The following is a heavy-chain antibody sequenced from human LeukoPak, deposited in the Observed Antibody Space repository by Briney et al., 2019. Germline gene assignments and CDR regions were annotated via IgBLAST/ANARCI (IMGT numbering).Heavy chain of an antibody. J-gene: IGHJ6*02. CDR1: GFTFSSYA. Sequence: PGGSLRLSCAASGFTFSSYAMSWVRQAPGKGLEWVSAISGSGGSTYYADPVKGRFTISRDNSKNTLYLQMNSLRAEDTAVYYCARHTASGSYRRGMDVWGQGTTVTVSS. D-gene: IGHD3-10*01. CDR2: ISGSGGST. CDR3: ARHTASGSYRRGMDV. V-gene: IGHV3-23*01.